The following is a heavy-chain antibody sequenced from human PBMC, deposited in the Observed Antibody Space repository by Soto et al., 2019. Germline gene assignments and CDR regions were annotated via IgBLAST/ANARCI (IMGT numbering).Heavy chain of an antibody. CDR1: GYTFSSYG. J-gene: IGHJ4*02. CDR3: ARVRLRAVVVAGTVDN. CDR2: ISGYNGNT. Sequence: ASVKVSCKASGYTFSSYGISWVRQAPGQGLEWLGWISGYNGNTNYAQKIQDRLTVTTDTSTSTAYMELRSPRSDDTAVYYCARVRLRAVVVAGTVDNWGQGTLVTV. V-gene: IGHV1-18*04. D-gene: IGHD2-15*01.